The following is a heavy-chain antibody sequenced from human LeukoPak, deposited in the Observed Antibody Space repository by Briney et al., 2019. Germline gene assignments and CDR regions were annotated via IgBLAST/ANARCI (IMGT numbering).Heavy chain of an antibody. CDR1: GFSLRSYW. D-gene: IGHD6-6*01. CDR3: ARYSSSSGGASHYFDY. Sequence: GGSLRLSCAVSGFSLRSYWMHWVRQAPGKGLMWVSRISGDGSMTNYADSVKGRFTISRDNAKNTVYLQMNSLRAEDTAVYYCARYSSSSGGASHYFDYWGQGTLVTVSS. V-gene: IGHV3-74*01. J-gene: IGHJ4*02. CDR2: ISGDGSMT.